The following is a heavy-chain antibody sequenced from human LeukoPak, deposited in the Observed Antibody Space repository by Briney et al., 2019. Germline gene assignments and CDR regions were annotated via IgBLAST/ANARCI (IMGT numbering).Heavy chain of an antibody. J-gene: IGHJ4*02. CDR1: GGSVSRGNYY. V-gene: IGHV4-61*01. D-gene: IGHD2-21*01. CDR3: ARARKGGDDRFDY. Sequence: SETLSLTCTVSGGSVSRGNYYWSWIRQPPGKGLDWIGDIYYRGSTNYNPSLKSRVTISVDTSKNQFSLKLTSVTAADTAVYYCARARKGGDDRFDYWGQGTLVTVSS. CDR2: IYYRGST.